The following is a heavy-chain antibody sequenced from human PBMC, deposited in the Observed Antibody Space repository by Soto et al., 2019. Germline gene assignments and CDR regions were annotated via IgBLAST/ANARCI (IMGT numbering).Heavy chain of an antibody. CDR1: GFTFSNYG. CDR2: VSYDGNNK. J-gene: IGHJ4*02. D-gene: IGHD1-1*01. Sequence: GGSLRLSCAASGFTFSNYGMHWVRQAPGKGLEWVAGVSYDGNNKYYVDSVKGRFTISRDFSKNTLYLQMNSLGPEDTAVYYCAKEAWNHNPRPADYLDYWGQGTLVTVSS. V-gene: IGHV3-30*18. CDR3: AKEAWNHNPRPADYLDY.